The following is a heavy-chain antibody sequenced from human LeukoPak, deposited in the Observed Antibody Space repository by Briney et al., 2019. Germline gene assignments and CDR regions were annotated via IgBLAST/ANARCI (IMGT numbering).Heavy chain of an antibody. CDR2: IYYSGST. V-gene: IGHV4-31*11. D-gene: IGHD3-3*01. J-gene: IGHJ3*02. Sequence: SETLSLTCAVYGGSFSGYYWSWIRQHPGKGLEWIGYIYYSGSTYYNPSLKSRVTISVDTSKNQFSLKLSSVTAADTAVYYCARKTLRFLEWLLVDDAFDIWGQGTMVTVSS. CDR3: ARKTLRFLEWLLVDDAFDI. CDR1: GGSFSGYY.